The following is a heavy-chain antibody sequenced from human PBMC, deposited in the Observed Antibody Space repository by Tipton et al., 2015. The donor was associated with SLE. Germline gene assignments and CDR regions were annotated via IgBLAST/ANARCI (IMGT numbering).Heavy chain of an antibody. J-gene: IGHJ2*01. D-gene: IGHD1-26*01. CDR3: ARVDRGPRNFDL. CDR1: GGSITSGGYY. V-gene: IGHV4-61*02. CDR2: IYNTGAT. Sequence: TLSLTCTVSGGSITSGGYYWSWIRQPAGQGLEWIGRIYNTGATYYNPSLKSRVSMSVDTSKNQISLRLNSVTAADTAVYYCARVDRGPRNFDLWGRGTLVTVSS.